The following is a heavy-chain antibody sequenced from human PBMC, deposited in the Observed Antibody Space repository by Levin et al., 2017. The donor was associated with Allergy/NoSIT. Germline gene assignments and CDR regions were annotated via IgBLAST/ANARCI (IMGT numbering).Heavy chain of an antibody. D-gene: IGHD1-1*01. Sequence: GGSLRLSCAASGFPVSSNYMSWVRQAPGKGLEWVSVIYSGGSTYYADSVKGRFTISRDSSENTLFLQLNSLRAEDTAVYYCARDFATNYYGMDVWGQGTTVTVSS. J-gene: IGHJ6*02. CDR1: GFPVSSNY. CDR3: ARDFATNYYGMDV. V-gene: IGHV3-53*01. CDR2: IYSGGST.